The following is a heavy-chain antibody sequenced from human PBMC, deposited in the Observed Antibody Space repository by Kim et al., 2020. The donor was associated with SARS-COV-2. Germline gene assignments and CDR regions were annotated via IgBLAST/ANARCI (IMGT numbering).Heavy chain of an antibody. Sequence: GGSLRLSCVVSGFTFSNYGMNWVRRAPGKGLEWVSYISGGGGTINYADSVKGRFATSTDNAKNSPYPQMSSLRNEDTAVYYCARRGAARSDYWGQGTLVT. D-gene: IGHD6-6*01. CDR1: GFTFSNYG. CDR3: ARRGAARSDY. V-gene: IGHV3-48*02. CDR2: ISGGGGTI. J-gene: IGHJ4*02.